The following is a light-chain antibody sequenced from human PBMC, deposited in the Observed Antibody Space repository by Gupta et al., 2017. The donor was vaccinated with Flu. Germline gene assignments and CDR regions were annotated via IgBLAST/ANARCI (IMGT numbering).Light chain of an antibody. J-gene: IGKJ4*01. CDR2: WGF. Sequence: LPQSPLSLPVPPGSPASIPCSSSQGRLHSIGNTYLDWYLQKQGQSPHLLIYWGFNRAAGVPDRFIGSGSGAEDTLQNSRMVAEDVGVYYCWMAVPATLTFGPGTXVEIK. V-gene: IGKV2-28*01. CDR3: WMAVPATLT. CDR1: QGRLHSIGNTY.